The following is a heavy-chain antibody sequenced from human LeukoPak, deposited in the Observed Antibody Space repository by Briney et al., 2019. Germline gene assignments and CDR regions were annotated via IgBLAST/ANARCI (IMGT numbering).Heavy chain of an antibody. CDR1: GFTFSSYG. CDR2: ISSSSSYI. J-gene: IGHJ4*02. Sequence: PGGSLRLSCAASGFTFSSYGMNWVRQAPGKGLEWVSSISSSSSYIYYADSVKGRFTISRDNAKNSLYLQMNSLRAEDTAVYYCARDRGSGVSRVLDYWGQGTLVTVSS. D-gene: IGHD3-10*01. CDR3: ARDRGSGVSRVLDY. V-gene: IGHV3-21*01.